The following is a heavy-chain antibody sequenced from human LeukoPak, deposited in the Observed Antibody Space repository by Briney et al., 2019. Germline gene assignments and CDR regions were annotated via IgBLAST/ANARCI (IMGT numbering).Heavy chain of an antibody. D-gene: IGHD3-10*01. Sequence: SVKVSCKASGGTFSSYAISWVRQAPGQGLEWMGGIIPIFGTANYAQKLQGRVTITTDESTSTAYMELSSLRSEDTAVYYCARGGVPYYYYYMDVWGKGTTVTVSS. CDR3: ARGGVPYYYYYMDV. J-gene: IGHJ6*03. V-gene: IGHV1-69*05. CDR1: GGTFSSYA. CDR2: IIPIFGTA.